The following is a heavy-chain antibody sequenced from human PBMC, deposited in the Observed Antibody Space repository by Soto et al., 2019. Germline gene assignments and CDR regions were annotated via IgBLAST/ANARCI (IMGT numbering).Heavy chain of an antibody. J-gene: IGHJ3*02. Sequence: QVQLQQWGAGLLKPSETLSLTCAVYGGFVSSGSYYWSWIRQPPGKGLEWIGEMSHSGGTHNNPSLKSQVTISVDTSKNQFSLMMSSVTAANTALYYCARVERGTATTVVDAFDIWGPGTMVTVSS. V-gene: IGHV4-34*01. CDR2: MSHSGGT. CDR1: GGFVSSGSYY. CDR3: ARVERGTATTVVDAFDI. D-gene: IGHD1-1*01.